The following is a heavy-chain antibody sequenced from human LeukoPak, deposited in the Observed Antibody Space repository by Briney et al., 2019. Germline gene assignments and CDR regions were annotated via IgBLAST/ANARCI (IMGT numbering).Heavy chain of an antibody. D-gene: IGHD4-17*01. J-gene: IGHJ5*02. Sequence: GGSLRLSCAASGFTFSSYAMSWVRQAPGKGLEWVSTISGSGDSTYYADSVKGRFTISRDNAKNSLYLQMNSLRAEDTAVYYCARAGTTVTTNWFDPWGQGTLVTVSS. CDR3: ARAGTTVTTNWFDP. V-gene: IGHV3-23*01. CDR2: ISGSGDST. CDR1: GFTFSSYA.